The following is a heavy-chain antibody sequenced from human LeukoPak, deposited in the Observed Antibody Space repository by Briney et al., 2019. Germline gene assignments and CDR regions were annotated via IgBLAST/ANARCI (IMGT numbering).Heavy chain of an antibody. D-gene: IGHD2-15*01. CDR2: INHSGST. Sequence: SEALSLTCAVYGGSFSGYYWSWIRQPPGKGLEWIGEINHSGSTNYNPSLKSRVTISVDTSKNQFSLKLSSVTAADTAVYYCAREELPVVVVAATVKNDAFDIWGQGTMVTVSS. J-gene: IGHJ3*02. CDR1: GGSFSGYY. V-gene: IGHV4-34*01. CDR3: AREELPVVVVAATVKNDAFDI.